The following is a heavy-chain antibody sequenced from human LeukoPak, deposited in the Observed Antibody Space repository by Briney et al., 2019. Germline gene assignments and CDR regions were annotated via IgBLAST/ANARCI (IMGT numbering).Heavy chain of an antibody. J-gene: IGHJ3*02. CDR1: GGSISSYY. Sequence: SETLSLTCTVPGGSISSYYWSWIRQPPGKGLEWIGYIYYSGSTNYNPSLKSRVTISVDTSKNQFSLKLSSVTAADTAVYYCARDVRQWLPHLAFDIGGQGTMVTVSS. V-gene: IGHV4-59*01. D-gene: IGHD6-19*01. CDR3: ARDVRQWLPHLAFDI. CDR2: IYYSGST.